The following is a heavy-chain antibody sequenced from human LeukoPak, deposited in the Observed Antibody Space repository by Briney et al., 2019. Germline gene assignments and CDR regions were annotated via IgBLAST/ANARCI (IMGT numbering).Heavy chain of an antibody. D-gene: IGHD1-14*01. V-gene: IGHV1-2*02. CDR1: GYTFTGYY. J-gene: IGHJ4*02. Sequence: ASVKVSCKASGYTFTGYYMHWVRQAPGQGLEWMGWINPDSGVTHYAQSFQGRFTMTRDTSISPAYMELSRLRSDDTAVYYLARSRNNHFDYWGQGTLVTVSS. CDR2: INPDSGVT. CDR3: ARSRNNHFDY.